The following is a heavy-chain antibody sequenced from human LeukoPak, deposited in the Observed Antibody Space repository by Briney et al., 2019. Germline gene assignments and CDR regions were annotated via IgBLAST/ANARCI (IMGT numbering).Heavy chain of an antibody. Sequence: PGGSLRLSCAASGFTFSSYGMHWVRQAPGKGLEWVAVIWYDGSNKYYADSVKGRFTISRDNSKNTLYLQMNSLRAEDTGVYYCAREIQTAMVTNYYYGMDVWGQGTTVTVSS. CDR3: AREIQTAMVTNYYYGMDV. CDR1: GFTFSSYG. V-gene: IGHV3-33*01. D-gene: IGHD5-18*01. J-gene: IGHJ6*02. CDR2: IWYDGSNK.